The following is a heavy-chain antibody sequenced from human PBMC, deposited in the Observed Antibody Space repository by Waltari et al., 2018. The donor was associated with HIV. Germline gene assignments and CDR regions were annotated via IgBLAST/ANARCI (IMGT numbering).Heavy chain of an antibody. CDR3: AKDARFLDLDYYYGMDV. V-gene: IGHV3-30*18. D-gene: IGHD3-3*01. CDR1: GFTFSSYG. CDR2: ISYDGSNK. J-gene: IGHJ6*02. Sequence: QVQLVESGGGVVQPRRSLRLYCAASGFTFSSYGMHWVRQAPGKGLEWLAVISYDGSNKYYADSVKGRFTISRDNSKNTLYLQMNSLRAEDTAVYYCAKDARFLDLDYYYGMDVWGQGTTVTVSS.